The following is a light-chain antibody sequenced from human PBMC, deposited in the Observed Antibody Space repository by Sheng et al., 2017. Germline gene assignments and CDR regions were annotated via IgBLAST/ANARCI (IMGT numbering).Light chain of an antibody. Sequence: EIVMTQSPATQSVSPGESATLSCRASQRVSNKVAWYQQKPGQAPRLLIYDTSARATGIPARFSGSGFGTDFTLTISSLEPEDFAVYYCQQRADWPPLTFGGGTRVEMK. CDR1: QRVSNK. J-gene: IGKJ4*01. CDR2: DTS. CDR3: QQRADWPPLT. V-gene: IGKV3-15*01.